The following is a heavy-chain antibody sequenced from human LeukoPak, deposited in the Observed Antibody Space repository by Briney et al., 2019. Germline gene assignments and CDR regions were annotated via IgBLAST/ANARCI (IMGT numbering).Heavy chain of an antibody. CDR3: ARETSQKGAHYMDV. CDR1: GGSISSRGYY. J-gene: IGHJ6*03. CDR2: FYYSGSS. Sequence: PSETLSLTCTVSGGSISSRGYYWGWIRQPPGKGLEWIGSFYYSGSSHYNPSLKSRVTISVDTSKNQFSLKLSSVTAADTAVYYCARETSQKGAHYMDVWGKGTTVTISS. V-gene: IGHV4-39*07. D-gene: IGHD3-16*01.